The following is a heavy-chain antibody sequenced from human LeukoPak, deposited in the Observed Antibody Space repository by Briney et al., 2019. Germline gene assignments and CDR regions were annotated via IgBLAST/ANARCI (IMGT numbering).Heavy chain of an antibody. D-gene: IGHD6-13*01. J-gene: IGHJ6*03. CDR3: ARVPPMYSSSWYAPYYYYMDV. Sequence: GGSLRLSCAASGFTFSSYWMSWVRQAPGKGLEWVANIKQDGSEKYYVDSVKGRFTISRDNAKNSLCLQMNSLRAEDTAVYYCARVPPMYSSSWYAPYYYYMDVWGKGTTVTVSS. CDR2: IKQDGSEK. CDR1: GFTFSSYW. V-gene: IGHV3-7*01.